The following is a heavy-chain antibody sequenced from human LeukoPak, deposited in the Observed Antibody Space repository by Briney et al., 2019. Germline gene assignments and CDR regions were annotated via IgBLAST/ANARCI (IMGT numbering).Heavy chain of an antibody. V-gene: IGHV5-51*01. J-gene: IGHJ4*02. CDR3: AGGMTGFYTLFDY. Sequence: GESLKISCKASGYSFNNYWIGWVRQMPGKGLECMGIIYPGDSDTRYSPSFQGQVTISADKSISTAYLQWTSLRASDTAMYYCAGGMTGFYTLFDYWGPGTLVTVSS. D-gene: IGHD3/OR15-3a*01. CDR2: IYPGDSDT. CDR1: GYSFNNYW.